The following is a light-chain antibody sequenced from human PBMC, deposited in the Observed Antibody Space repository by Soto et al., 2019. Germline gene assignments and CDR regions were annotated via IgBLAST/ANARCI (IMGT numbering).Light chain of an antibody. Sequence: QSALTQPPSASGSPGQSVTISCTGTKNDIGVYAFVSWYQHHPGKAPRLIIYEVVQRPSGVPDRYSGSKSGNTASLTVSGLQAADEGYYFCKSYAGSNTYVFGSGTQLTVL. J-gene: IGLJ7*01. CDR2: EVV. CDR3: KSYAGSNTYV. V-gene: IGLV2-8*01. CDR1: KNDIGVYAF.